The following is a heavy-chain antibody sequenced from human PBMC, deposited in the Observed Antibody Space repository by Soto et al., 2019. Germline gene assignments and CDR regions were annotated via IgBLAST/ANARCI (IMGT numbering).Heavy chain of an antibody. Sequence: PSETLSLTCTVSGGSISSSSYYWGRIRLPRGKGLEWIGSSYYSGSTCYNPSLKSRVTISVDTSKNQFSLKLSSVTAADTAVYYCARRSTQRFLEWLNVPTNVDYFDYWGQGTLVTVSS. V-gene: IGHV4-39*01. D-gene: IGHD3-3*01. CDR3: ARRSTQRFLEWLNVPTNVDYFDY. J-gene: IGHJ4*02. CDR2: SYYSGST. CDR1: GGSISSSSYY.